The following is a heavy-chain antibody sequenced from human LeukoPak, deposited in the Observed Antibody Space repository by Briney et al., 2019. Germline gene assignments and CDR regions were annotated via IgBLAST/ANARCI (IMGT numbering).Heavy chain of an antibody. CDR2: IYYSGST. J-gene: IGHJ3*02. CDR3: ARGNYYDSTTYYRAFDI. V-gene: IGHV4-61*05. Sequence: KPSETLSLTCTVSGGSISSSSYYWGWIRQPPGKGLEWIGYIYYSGSTNYNPSLKSRVTISVDTSKNQFSLKLSSVTAADTAVYYCARGNYYDSTTYYRAFDIWGQGTMVTVSS. D-gene: IGHD3-22*01. CDR1: GGSISSSSYY.